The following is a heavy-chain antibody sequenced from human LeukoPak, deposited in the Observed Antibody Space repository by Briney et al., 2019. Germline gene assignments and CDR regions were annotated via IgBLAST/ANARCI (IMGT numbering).Heavy chain of an antibody. V-gene: IGHV4-4*07. J-gene: IGHJ4*02. CDR1: GGSISSYY. CDR3: ARELIAAAGTGYDY. CDR2: IYTSGST. D-gene: IGHD6-13*01. Sequence: SETLSLTCTVSGGSISSYYWSWIRQPPRKGLEWIGRIYTSGSTNYNPSLKSRVTMSVDTSKNQFSLKLSSVTAADTAVYYCARELIAAAGTGYDYWGQGTLVTVSS.